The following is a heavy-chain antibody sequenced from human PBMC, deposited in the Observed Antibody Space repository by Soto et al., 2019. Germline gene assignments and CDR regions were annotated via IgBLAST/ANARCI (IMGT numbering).Heavy chain of an antibody. CDR3: AKAWSGGLVFDY. CDR2: ISGSGGST. CDR1: GCTFSSYA. J-gene: IGHJ4*02. V-gene: IGHV3-23*01. Sequence: GGSLRLSCAASGCTFSSYAMSWVRQAPGKGLEWVSAISGSGGSTYYADSVKGRFTISRDNSKNTLYLQMNSLRAEDTAVYYCAKAWSGGLVFDYWGQGTLVTVSS. D-gene: IGHD1-26*01.